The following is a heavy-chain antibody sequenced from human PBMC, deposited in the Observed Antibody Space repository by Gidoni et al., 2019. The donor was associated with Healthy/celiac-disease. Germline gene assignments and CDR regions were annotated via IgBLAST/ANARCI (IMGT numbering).Heavy chain of an antibody. Sequence: EVQLVESGGGLVQPGRSMRLSCAASGFPFAAYAMHWVRQAPGKGLEWVSGISWNSGSRGYADSVKGRFTISRDNAKNSLYLQMNSLRAEDTALYYCAKDIDGGSSGFYYFDYWGQGTLVTVSS. CDR1: GFPFAAYA. V-gene: IGHV3-9*01. CDR2: ISWNSGSR. D-gene: IGHD6-19*01. J-gene: IGHJ4*02. CDR3: AKDIDGGSSGFYYFDY.